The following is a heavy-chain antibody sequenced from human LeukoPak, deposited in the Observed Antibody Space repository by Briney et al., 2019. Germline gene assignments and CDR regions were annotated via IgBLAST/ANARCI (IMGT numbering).Heavy chain of an antibody. J-gene: IGHJ4*02. CDR3: AKKSGWELLPPYFDY. CDR2: ISGSGGST. Sequence: GRSLRLSCAASGFTFSSYAMSWVRQAPGKGLEWVSAISGSGGSTYYADSVKGRFTISRDNSKNTLYLQMNSLRAEDTAVYYCAKKSGWELLPPYFDYWGQGTLVTVSS. D-gene: IGHD1-26*01. V-gene: IGHV3-23*01. CDR1: GFTFSSYA.